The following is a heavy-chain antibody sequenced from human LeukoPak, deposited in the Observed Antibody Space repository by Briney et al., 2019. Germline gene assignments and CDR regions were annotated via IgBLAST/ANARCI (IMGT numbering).Heavy chain of an antibody. CDR3: AVPRIGNYYGMDV. V-gene: IGHV3-74*01. CDR1: GFTFSNTW. CDR2: INNDGSGA. J-gene: IGHJ6*02. Sequence: PGGSLRLSCAASGFTFSNTWMNWVRQAPGKGLVWVSRINNDGSGAIYADSVKGRFTISRDNAKNTLYLQMNSLRAEDTAVYYCAVPRIGNYYGMDVWGQGTTVTVSS. D-gene: IGHD3-10*01.